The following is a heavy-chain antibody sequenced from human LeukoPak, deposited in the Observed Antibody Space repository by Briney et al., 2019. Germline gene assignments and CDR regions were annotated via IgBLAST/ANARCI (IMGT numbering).Heavy chain of an antibody. V-gene: IGHV1-69*13. Sequence: ASVKVSCKASGGTFSSYTITWVRQAPGQGLEWMGGIIPIFGTANYAQKFQGRVTITADESTSTAYMELSSVRSKGTAVYYCARVNCGGDCYSDRGAFDIWGQGTMVTVSS. CDR1: GGTFSSYT. J-gene: IGHJ3*02. D-gene: IGHD2-21*02. CDR3: ARVNCGGDCYSDRGAFDI. CDR2: IIPIFGTA.